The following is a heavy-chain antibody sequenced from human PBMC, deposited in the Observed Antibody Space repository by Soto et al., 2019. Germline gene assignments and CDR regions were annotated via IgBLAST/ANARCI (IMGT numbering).Heavy chain of an antibody. J-gene: IGHJ3*02. CDR3: ARAIDYYDSSGDAFDI. V-gene: IGHV1-69*13. CDR2: IIPIFGTA. CDR1: GGTFSGYA. Sequence: SVKVSCKASGGTFSGYAISWVRQVPGQGLEWMGGIIPIFGTANYAQKFQGRVTITADESTSTAYMELSSLRSEDTAVYYCARAIDYYDSSGDAFDIWGQGTMVTVSS. D-gene: IGHD3-22*01.